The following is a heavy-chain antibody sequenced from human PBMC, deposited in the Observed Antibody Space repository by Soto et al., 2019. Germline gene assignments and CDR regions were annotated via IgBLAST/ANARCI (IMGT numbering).Heavy chain of an antibody. D-gene: IGHD2-15*01. CDR2: IWYDGSNK. CDR1: GFTFSSYG. Sequence: PGGSLRLSCAASGFTFSSYGMRWVRQAPGKGLEWVAVIWYDGSNKYYADSVKGRFTISRDNSKNTLYLQMNSLRAEDTAVYYCARPYCSGGSCGAFDIWGQGTMVTVSS. V-gene: IGHV3-33*01. CDR3: ARPYCSGGSCGAFDI. J-gene: IGHJ3*02.